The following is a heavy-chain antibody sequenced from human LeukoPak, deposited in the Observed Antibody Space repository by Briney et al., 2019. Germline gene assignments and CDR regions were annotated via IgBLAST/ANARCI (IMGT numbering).Heavy chain of an antibody. V-gene: IGHV3-23*01. J-gene: IGHJ4*02. CDR1: GFTFSSYA. D-gene: IGHD3-3*01. CDR2: ISGSGGST. CDR3: AKVTPKTYYDFWSVDY. Sequence: GGSLRFSCAASGFTFSSYAMSWVRQAPGKGLEWVSAISGSGGSTYYADSVKGRFTISRDNSKNTLYLQMNSLRAEDTAVYYCAKVTPKTYYDFWSVDYWGQGTLVTVSS.